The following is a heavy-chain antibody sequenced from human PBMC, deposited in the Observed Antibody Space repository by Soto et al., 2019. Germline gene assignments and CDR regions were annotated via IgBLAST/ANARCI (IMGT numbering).Heavy chain of an antibody. D-gene: IGHD2-15*01. V-gene: IGHV4-59*01. J-gene: IGHJ5*02. CDR1: GGSISSYY. CDR3: ARGYCSGGSCYGASVSWFDT. Sequence: SDTLSLTCTVSGGSISSYYWSWIRQPPGKGLEWIGYIYYSGSTNYNPSLKSRVTISVDTSKNQFSLKLSSVTAADTAVYYCARGYCSGGSCYGASVSWFDTWGQEAVLTISS. CDR2: IYYSGST.